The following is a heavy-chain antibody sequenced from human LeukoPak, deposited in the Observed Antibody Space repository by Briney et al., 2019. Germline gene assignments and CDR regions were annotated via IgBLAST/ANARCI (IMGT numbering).Heavy chain of an antibody. J-gene: IGHJ6*02. CDR1: GFSFSDYA. V-gene: IGHV3-21*01. CDR3: ARIFRYQLVDYYALDV. Sequence: GGSLRLSCAASGFSFSDYAMDWVRQAPGKGLEWVSAISSNSTHIYYADSVKGRFTISRDNAKSSVSLQMSSLRDDDTAVYYCARIFRYQLVDYYALDVWGQGTTVSVSS. CDR2: ISSNSTHI. D-gene: IGHD2-2*01.